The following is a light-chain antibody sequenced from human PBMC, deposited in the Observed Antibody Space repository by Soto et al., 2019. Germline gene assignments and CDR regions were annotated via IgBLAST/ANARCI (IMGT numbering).Light chain of an antibody. CDR1: QSVSSY. CDR3: QQYNNWHRST. J-gene: IGKJ5*01. Sequence: EIVLTQSPATLSLSPGERATLSSRASQSVSSYLAWYQQKPGQATRLIIYDASNRANGIPARFSGSGSGTDFTLTLSSLQSEDFAAYYCQQYNNWHRSTFGQGTRLEIK. V-gene: IGKV3-11*01. CDR2: DAS.